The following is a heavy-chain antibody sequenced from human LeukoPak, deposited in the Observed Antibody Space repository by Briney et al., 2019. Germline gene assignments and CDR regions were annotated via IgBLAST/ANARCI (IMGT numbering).Heavy chain of an antibody. D-gene: IGHD4-17*01. J-gene: IGHJ4*02. CDR2: ISDDGGNK. CDR3: AKRPSDYGDYVGYFDY. CDR1: GFSFISYG. Sequence: GRSLRLSCAASGFSFISYGMHWVRQAPGKGLEWVAVISDDGGNKDYADSVKGRFTISRDNSKDTLYLQMNSLRAEDTAVYYCAKRPSDYGDYVGYFDYWGQGTLVTVSS. V-gene: IGHV3-30*18.